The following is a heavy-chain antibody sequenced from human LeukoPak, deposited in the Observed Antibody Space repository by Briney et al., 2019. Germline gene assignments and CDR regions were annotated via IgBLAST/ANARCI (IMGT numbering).Heavy chain of an antibody. CDR2: IYHSGST. CDR3: ASLFNYYGSGSYPNNAFDI. V-gene: IGHV4-30-2*01. D-gene: IGHD3-10*01. Sequence: SQTLSLTCAVSGVSISSGGYSWSWLRQPPGKGLEWIGYIYHSGSTYYNPSLKSRVTISVDRSKNQFSLKLSSVTAADTAVYYCASLFNYYGSGSYPNNAFDIWGQGTMVTVSS. J-gene: IGHJ3*02. CDR1: GVSISSGGYS.